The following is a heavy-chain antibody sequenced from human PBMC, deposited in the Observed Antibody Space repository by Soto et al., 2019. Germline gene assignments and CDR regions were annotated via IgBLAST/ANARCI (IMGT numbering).Heavy chain of an antibody. Sequence: EVQLVESGGGLVKPGGSLRLSCAASGFTFTRYSMNWVRQAPGKGLEWVSSISSTTNYIYYGDSMKGRFTISRDNAKNPLHLEMNSLRAEDTAVYYCARESEDLPSNFDYWGQGTLVTVSS. CDR2: ISSTTNYI. J-gene: IGHJ4*02. CDR3: ARESEDLPSNFDY. CDR1: GFTFTRYS. V-gene: IGHV3-21*06.